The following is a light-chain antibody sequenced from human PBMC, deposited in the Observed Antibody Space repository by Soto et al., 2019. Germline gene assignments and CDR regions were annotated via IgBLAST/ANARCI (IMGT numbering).Light chain of an antibody. V-gene: IGLV1-40*01. Sequence: QSVLTQPPSVSGAPGQRVTISCTGSSSNIGAGYDVHWYQQLPGTAPKLLIYGNSNRPSGVPDRFSGSKSGTSVSLAITGLQAEDEADYYCQSYDSSLVVFGTGTKVTVL. CDR3: QSYDSSLVV. J-gene: IGLJ1*01. CDR2: GNS. CDR1: SSNIGAGYD.